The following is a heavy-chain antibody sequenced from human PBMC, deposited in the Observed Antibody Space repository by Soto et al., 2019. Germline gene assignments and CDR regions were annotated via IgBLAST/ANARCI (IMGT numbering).Heavy chain of an antibody. CDR2: INPNSGGT. J-gene: IGHJ6*02. CDR3: ARTYSYASRYGTDV. D-gene: IGHD5-18*01. Sequence: EASVKVSCKASGYTFTGYYMHWVRQAPGQGLEWMGWINPNSGGTNYAQKFQGWVTMTRDTSISTAYMELSRLRSDDTAVYYCARTYSYASRYGTDVWGQGTTVTVSS. CDR1: GYTFTGYY. V-gene: IGHV1-2*04.